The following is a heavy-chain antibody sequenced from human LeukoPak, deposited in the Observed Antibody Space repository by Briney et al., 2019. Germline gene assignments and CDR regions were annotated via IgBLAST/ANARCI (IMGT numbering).Heavy chain of an antibody. CDR3: ARAGRGYSPTWDY. J-gene: IGHJ4*02. D-gene: IGHD5-18*01. Sequence: SETLSLTCTVSGGSISSYYWSWIRQPPGKGLEWIGYIYYSGSTNYNPSLKGRVTISVDTSKNQLSLKLSSVTAADTAVYYCARAGRGYSPTWDYWGQGTLVTVSS. CDR2: IYYSGST. CDR1: GGSISSYY. V-gene: IGHV4-59*01.